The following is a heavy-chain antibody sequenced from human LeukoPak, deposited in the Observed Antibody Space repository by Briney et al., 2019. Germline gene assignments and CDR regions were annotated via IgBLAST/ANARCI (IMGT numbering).Heavy chain of an antibody. CDR3: ARVTGERLRFDH. J-gene: IGHJ4*02. D-gene: IGHD7-27*01. CDR2: IYYSGST. CDR1: GGSISSYY. Sequence: SETLSLTCTVSGGSISSYYWSWIRQPPGKGLEWIGYIYYSGSTNYNPSLKSRVTISLDTSKSQFSLKLTSVTAADTAMYYCARVTGERLRFDHWGQGTLVTVSS. V-gene: IGHV4-59*01.